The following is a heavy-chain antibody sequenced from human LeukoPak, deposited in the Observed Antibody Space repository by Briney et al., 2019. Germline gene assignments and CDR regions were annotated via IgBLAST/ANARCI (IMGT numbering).Heavy chain of an antibody. V-gene: IGHV3-23*01. CDR2: ISGSGGST. J-gene: IGHJ4*02. CDR1: GFTFSSYA. CDR3: AKGRTVVPDYFDY. Sequence: PGGSLRLSCAASGFTFSSYAMSWVRQAPGKGLEWVSAISGSGGSTYYADSAKGRFTISRDNSKNTLYLQMNSLRAEDTAVYYCAKGRTVVPDYFDYWGQGTLVTVSS. D-gene: IGHD3-22*01.